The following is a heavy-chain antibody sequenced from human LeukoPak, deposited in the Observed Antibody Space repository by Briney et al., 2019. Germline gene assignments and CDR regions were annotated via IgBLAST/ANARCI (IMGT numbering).Heavy chain of an antibody. CDR2: IYHSGST. CDR1: DYSISSGYY. D-gene: IGHD2-2*01. Sequence: SETLSLTCAVSDYSISSGYYWGWIRQPPGKGLEWIGTIYHSGSTYYNPSLKSRVTISVGTSKNQFSLKLTSVTAADTAVYYCARVRGYCSSTICYRYYFDYWGQGTLVTVSS. J-gene: IGHJ4*02. V-gene: IGHV4-38-2*01. CDR3: ARVRGYCSSTICYRYYFDY.